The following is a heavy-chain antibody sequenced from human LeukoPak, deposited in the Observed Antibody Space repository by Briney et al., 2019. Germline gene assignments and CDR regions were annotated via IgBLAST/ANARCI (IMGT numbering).Heavy chain of an antibody. D-gene: IGHD4-11*01. Sequence: GGSLRLSCAASGFIFSHYGMHWVRQAPGKGLEWVAVIWSDATNRFYGASVKGRFTISRDNSQNTVFLQMNSLRAEDTAIYYCARDAQRGFDYSNSLEYWGHGTQVTVSS. V-gene: IGHV3-33*01. CDR1: GFIFSHYG. CDR2: IWSDATNR. CDR3: ARDAQRGFDYSNSLEY. J-gene: IGHJ4*01.